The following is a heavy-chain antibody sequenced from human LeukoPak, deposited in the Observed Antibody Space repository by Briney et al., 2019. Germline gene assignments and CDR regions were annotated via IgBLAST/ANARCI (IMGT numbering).Heavy chain of an antibody. J-gene: IGHJ6*03. CDR2: IRSKANSYAT. V-gene: IGHV3-73*01. Sequence: GGSLRLSCAASGFTFSSYAMSRVRQASGKGLEWVGRIRSKANSYATAYAASVKGRLTISRDDSKNTAYLQMNSLKTEDTAVYYCTRQGSGSYGDYYYYMDVWGKGTTVTVSS. CDR1: GFTFSSYA. D-gene: IGHD1-26*01. CDR3: TRQGSGSYGDYYYYMDV.